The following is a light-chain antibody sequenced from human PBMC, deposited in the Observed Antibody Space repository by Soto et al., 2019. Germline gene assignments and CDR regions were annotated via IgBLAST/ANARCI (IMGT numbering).Light chain of an antibody. V-gene: IGLV2-14*01. CDR1: SSDVGGYNY. J-gene: IGLJ2*01. CDR2: EVS. Sequence: QSALTQPASVSGSPGQSITISCTGTSSDVGGYNYVSWYQQHPDKVPKLMIYEVSNRPSGVSNRFSGSKSGNTASLTISGLQAEDEADYYCSSYTSSSTQVFGGGTKLTVL. CDR3: SSYTSSSTQV.